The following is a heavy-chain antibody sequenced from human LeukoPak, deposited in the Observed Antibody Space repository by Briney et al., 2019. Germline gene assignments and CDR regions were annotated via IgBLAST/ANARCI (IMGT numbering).Heavy chain of an antibody. Sequence: SETLSLTCTVSGGSISSYYWSWIRQPPGKGLEWIGYTYYSGSTNYNPSLKSRVTISVDTSKNQFSLKLSSVTAADTAAYYCASRVDSSGYSYYYYYMDVWGKGTTVTVSS. V-gene: IGHV4-59*01. CDR3: ASRVDSSGYSYYYYYMDV. CDR2: TYYSGST. J-gene: IGHJ6*03. D-gene: IGHD3-22*01. CDR1: GGSISSYY.